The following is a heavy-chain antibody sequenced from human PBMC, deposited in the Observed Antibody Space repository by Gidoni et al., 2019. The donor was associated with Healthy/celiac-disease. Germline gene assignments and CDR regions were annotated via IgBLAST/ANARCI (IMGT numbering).Heavy chain of an antibody. V-gene: IGHV4-34*01. J-gene: IGHJ6*02. D-gene: IGHD3-10*01. CDR1: GGSFSGYY. Sequence: QVQLQQWGAGLLKPSETLSLTCAVYGGSFSGYYWSWIRQPPGKGLEWIGEINHSGSTNYNPSLKSRVTISVDTSKHQFSLKLSSVTAADTALYYCARFGQLLWFGGAYYGMDVWGQGTTVTVSS. CDR2: INHSGST. CDR3: ARFGQLLWFGGAYYGMDV.